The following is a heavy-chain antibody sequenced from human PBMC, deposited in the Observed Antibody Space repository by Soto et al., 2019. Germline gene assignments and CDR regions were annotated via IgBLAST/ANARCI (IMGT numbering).Heavy chain of an antibody. Sequence: EVQLLESGGGLVQPGGSLRLSCVAPGFTFSNYVMSWVRQAPGKGLECVAAIAGNGGILYYTDSVQGRFSISRDNSKNTLHLQMNSLRAEDTAVYYCARRQFFSFDSWGQGILVTVSS. CDR3: ARRQFFSFDS. J-gene: IGHJ4*02. V-gene: IGHV3-23*01. CDR1: GFTFSNYV. CDR2: IAGNGGIL. D-gene: IGHD6-19*01.